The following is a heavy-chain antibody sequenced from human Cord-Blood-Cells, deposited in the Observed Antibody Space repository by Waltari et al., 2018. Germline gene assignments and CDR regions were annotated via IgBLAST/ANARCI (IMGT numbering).Heavy chain of an antibody. Sequence: EVQLVESGGGLVQPGGSLRLSCAAAGFTFSSYWMRWVRQAPGKGLEWVANIKQDGSEKYYVDSVKGRFTISRDNAKNSLYLQMNSLRAEDTAVYYCARDNRYSSSFDYWGQGTLVTVSS. CDR1: GFTFSSYW. J-gene: IGHJ4*02. CDR2: IKQDGSEK. CDR3: ARDNRYSSSFDY. D-gene: IGHD6-6*01. V-gene: IGHV3-7*01.